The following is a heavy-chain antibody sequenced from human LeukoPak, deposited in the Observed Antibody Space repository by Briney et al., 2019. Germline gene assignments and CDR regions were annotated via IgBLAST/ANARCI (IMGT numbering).Heavy chain of an antibody. Sequence: PGGSLRLSCAASGFTFSSYAMSWVRQAPGKGLEWGSAISGSGGSTYYADSVKGRFTISRDNSKNTLYLQMNSVRAEDTAVYYCANDRRGAVAGNYYWGQGTLVTVSS. V-gene: IGHV3-23*01. CDR1: GFTFSSYA. CDR3: ANDRRGAVAGNYY. CDR2: ISGSGGST. J-gene: IGHJ4*02. D-gene: IGHD6-19*01.